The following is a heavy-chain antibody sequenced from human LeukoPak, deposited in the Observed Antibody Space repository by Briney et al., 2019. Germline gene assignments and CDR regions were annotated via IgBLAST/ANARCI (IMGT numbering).Heavy chain of an antibody. CDR3: ARDRAPYYGDYVERYFDL. Sequence: PSETLSLTCTVSGGSISSSSYYWGWIRQPPGKGLEWIGSIYYSGSTYYNPSLKSRVTISVDTSKNQFSLKLSSVTAADTAVYYCARDRAPYYGDYVERYFDLWGRGTLVTVSS. J-gene: IGHJ2*01. V-gene: IGHV4-39*07. CDR2: IYYSGST. CDR1: GGSISSSSYY. D-gene: IGHD4-17*01.